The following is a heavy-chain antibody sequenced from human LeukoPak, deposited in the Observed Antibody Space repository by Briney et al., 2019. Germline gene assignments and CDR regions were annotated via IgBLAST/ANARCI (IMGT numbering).Heavy chain of an antibody. D-gene: IGHD3-9*01. CDR2: INPNSGNT. V-gene: IGHV1-8*01. CDR3: AAVDCLLKFGGMDV. Sequence: ASVKVSCKASGYTFTSYDINWVRQAPGQGLEWMGWINPNSGNTSYAQKFQGRVTMTRNTSISTAYMELSSLRSEDTAVYYCAAVDCLLKFGGMDVWGRGNTVPVS. J-gene: IGHJ6*02. CDR1: GYTFTSYD.